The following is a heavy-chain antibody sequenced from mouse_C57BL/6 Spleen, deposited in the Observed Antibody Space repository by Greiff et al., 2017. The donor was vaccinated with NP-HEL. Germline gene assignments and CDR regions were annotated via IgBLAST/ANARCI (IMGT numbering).Heavy chain of an antibody. D-gene: IGHD1-1*01. CDR3: AREDYSGSSYDY. Sequence: EVQLVESGGGLVKPGGSLKLSCAASGFTFSSYAMSWVRQTPEKRLEWVATISDGGSYTYYPDNVKGRFTISRDNAKNNLYLQMSHLKSEDTAMYYCAREDYSGSSYDYWGQGTTLTVSS. J-gene: IGHJ2*01. CDR2: ISDGGSYT. CDR1: GFTFSSYA. V-gene: IGHV5-4*01.